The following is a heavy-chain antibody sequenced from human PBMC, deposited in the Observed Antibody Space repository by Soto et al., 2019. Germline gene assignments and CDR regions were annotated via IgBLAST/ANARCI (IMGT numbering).Heavy chain of an antibody. J-gene: IGHJ6*03. CDR1: GFSLSNGKVG. CDR2: IFSNDDK. D-gene: IGHD6-19*01. CDR3: ARILFGRSVAGGYFYMDV. Sequence: HVTLKESGPVLVKPTETLTLTCTVSGFSLSNGKVGVSWIRQPPGKALEWLAHIFSNDDKSYRTSPKRRLTISEDTTKSQVVLTMTNVDPVDTATYYCARILFGRSVAGGYFYMDVWGKGTTVTVSS. V-gene: IGHV2-26*01.